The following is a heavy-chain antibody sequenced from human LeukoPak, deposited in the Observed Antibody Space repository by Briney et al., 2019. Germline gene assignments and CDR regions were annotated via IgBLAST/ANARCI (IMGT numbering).Heavy chain of an antibody. J-gene: IGHJ4*02. Sequence: GGSLRLSCAASGFTFSSYWMHWVRQAPGKGLVWVSRINSDGSSTSYADSVKGRFIISRDNAKNTLYLQMNSLRAEDTAVYYCARGTHYYYDSSGYYLYWGQGTLVTVSS. D-gene: IGHD3-22*01. CDR2: INSDGSST. V-gene: IGHV3-74*01. CDR1: GFTFSSYW. CDR3: ARGTHYYYDSSGYYLY.